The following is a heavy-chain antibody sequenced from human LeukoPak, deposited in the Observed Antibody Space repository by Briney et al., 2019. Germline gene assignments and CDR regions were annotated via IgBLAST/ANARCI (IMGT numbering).Heavy chain of an antibody. CDR2: INPSGGST. CDR3: ARVLRGYSGYDLDPNWFDP. V-gene: IGHV1-46*01. D-gene: IGHD5-12*01. CDR1: GYTFTTYY. Sequence: ASVKVSCKASGYTFTTYYMHWVRQAPGQGLEWMGIINPSGGSTTYAQKFQGRVTMTSDTSTSTVYMELSSLRSEDTAVYYCARVLRGYSGYDLDPNWFDPWGQGTLVTVSS. J-gene: IGHJ5*02.